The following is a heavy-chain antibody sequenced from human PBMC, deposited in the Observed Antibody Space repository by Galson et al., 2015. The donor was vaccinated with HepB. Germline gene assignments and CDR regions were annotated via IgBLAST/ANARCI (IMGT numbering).Heavy chain of an antibody. V-gene: IGHV5-51*03. Sequence: QSGAEVKKPGESLKISCKGSGYSFTSYWIGWVRQMPGKGLEWMGIIYPGDSDTRYSPSFQGQVTISADKSISTAYLQWSSLKASDTAMYYCARRDDILTGYYAFDYWGQGTLVTVSS. CDR3: ARRDDILTGYYAFDY. CDR1: GYSFTSYW. D-gene: IGHD3-9*01. J-gene: IGHJ4*02. CDR2: IYPGDSDT.